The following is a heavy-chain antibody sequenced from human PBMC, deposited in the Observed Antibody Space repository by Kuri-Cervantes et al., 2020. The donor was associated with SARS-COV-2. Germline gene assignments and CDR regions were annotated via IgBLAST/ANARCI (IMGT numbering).Heavy chain of an antibody. CDR1: GYTFTGYY. V-gene: IGHV1-2*04. CDR2: INPNSGGT. D-gene: IGHD3-22*01. CDR3: ARSTPFWRLVVISQGGAFDI. Sequence: ASVKVSCKASGYTFTGYYMHWVRQAPGQGLEWMGWINPNSGGTNYAQKFQGWVTMTRDTSISTVYMELSWLRSDDTAVYYCARSTPFWRLVVISQGGAFDIWGQGTMVTVSS. J-gene: IGHJ3*02.